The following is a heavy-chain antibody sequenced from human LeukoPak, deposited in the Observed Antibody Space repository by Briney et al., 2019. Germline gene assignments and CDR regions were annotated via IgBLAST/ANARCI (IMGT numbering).Heavy chain of an antibody. CDR2: ISGSGGST. Sequence: GGSLRLSCAASGFTFSNYAMSWVRQAPGKGLEWVSAISGSGGSTYYADSVKGRFTISRDNSKNTLYLQMNSLRAEDTAVYYCAVSRSGRRKYYFDYWGQGTLVTVSS. J-gene: IGHJ4*02. CDR3: AVSRSGRRKYYFDY. V-gene: IGHV3-23*01. CDR1: GFTFSNYA. D-gene: IGHD1-26*01.